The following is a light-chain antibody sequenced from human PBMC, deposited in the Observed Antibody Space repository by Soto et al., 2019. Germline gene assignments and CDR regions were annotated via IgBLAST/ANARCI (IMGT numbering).Light chain of an antibody. CDR1: SSDVGGHKY. CDR2: EVN. Sequence: QSVLTQPPSASGSPGQSVTISCTGTSSDVGGHKYVSWYQQHPGKAPKLMIFEVNKRPSGVPDRFSGSKSGNTPSLTVSGLQAEDEADYYCSSYAGINNLGVFGTGTKLTVL. J-gene: IGLJ1*01. V-gene: IGLV2-8*01. CDR3: SSYAGINNLGV.